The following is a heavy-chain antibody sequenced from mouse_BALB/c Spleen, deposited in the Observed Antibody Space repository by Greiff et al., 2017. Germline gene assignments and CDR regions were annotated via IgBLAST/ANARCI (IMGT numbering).Heavy chain of an antibody. CDR2: IYPGNSDT. Sequence: VQLQQSGAELVRPGSSVKISCKASGYAFSSYWMNWVKQRPGQGLEWIGAIYPGNSDTSYNQKFKGKAKLTAVTSTSTAYMELSSLTNEDSAVYYCTRAYGSNYWYFDVWGAGTTVTVSS. CDR1: GYAFSSYW. J-gene: IGHJ1*01. V-gene: IGHV1-5*01. D-gene: IGHD1-1*01. CDR3: TRAYGSNYWYFDV.